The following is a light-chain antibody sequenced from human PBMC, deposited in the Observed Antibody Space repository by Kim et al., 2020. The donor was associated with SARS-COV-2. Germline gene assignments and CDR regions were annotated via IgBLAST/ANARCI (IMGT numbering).Light chain of an antibody. CDR1: QSVSSN. Sequence: VSPGGRAALSCRASQSVSSNLAWYQQKPGQAPRLLIYGASTRATGIPARFSGSGSGTEFTLTISSLQSEDFAVYYCQQYNNWPLLFGPGTKVDIK. V-gene: IGKV3-15*01. CDR2: GAS. J-gene: IGKJ3*01. CDR3: QQYNNWPLL.